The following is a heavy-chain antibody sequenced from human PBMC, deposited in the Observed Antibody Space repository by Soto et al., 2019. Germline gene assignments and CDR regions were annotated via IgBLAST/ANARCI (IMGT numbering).Heavy chain of an antibody. CDR3: ATDLVVVVAAHDSGDYVGSGYGMAV. CDR1: GYTLTELS. Sequence: ASGKVSCKVSGYTLTELSMHWLRQAPGKGLERMGGFDPEDGEKIHAQKYQGTVTMTEDTSTDTDYMELSSLRSEDTAVYYCATDLVVVVAAHDSGDYVGSGYGMAVWGQGTTVTVSS. CDR2: FDPEDGEK. D-gene: IGHD2-15*01. V-gene: IGHV1-24*01. J-gene: IGHJ6*02.